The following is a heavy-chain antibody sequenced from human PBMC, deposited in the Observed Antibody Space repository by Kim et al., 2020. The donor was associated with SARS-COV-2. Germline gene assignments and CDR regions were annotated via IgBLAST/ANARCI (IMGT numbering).Heavy chain of an antibody. V-gene: IGHV4-39*01. J-gene: IGHJ5*01. CDR1: GGSISSSSYY. CDR3: AIHPDSPYIVVVVAATRRFDP. Sequence: SETLSLTCTVSGGSISSSSYYWGWIRQPPGKGLEWIGCIYYSGNTYYNPSLKSRVTISVDTSKNQFSLKLSSVTAADTAVYYCAIHPDSPYIVVVVAATRRFDPWGQGSLVTVCS. CDR2: IYYSGNT. D-gene: IGHD2-15*01.